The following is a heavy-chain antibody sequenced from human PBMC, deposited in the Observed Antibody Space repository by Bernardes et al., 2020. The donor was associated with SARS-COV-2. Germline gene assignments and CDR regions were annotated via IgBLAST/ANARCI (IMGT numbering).Heavy chain of an antibody. CDR1: RFTFSNYA. V-gene: IGHV3-23*01. Sequence: GGSLRLSCAASRFTFSNYAMSWVRQAPGKGLEWVSAISGSGGSTYYADSVKGRFTISRDNSKNTLYLQMNSLRAEDTAVYYCAKDPYYDFWSGYYFDYWGQGTLVTVSS. D-gene: IGHD3-3*01. J-gene: IGHJ4*02. CDR2: ISGSGGST. CDR3: AKDPYYDFWSGYYFDY.